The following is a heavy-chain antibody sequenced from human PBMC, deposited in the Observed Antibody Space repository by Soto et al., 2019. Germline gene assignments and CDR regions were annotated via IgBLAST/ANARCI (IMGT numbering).Heavy chain of an antibody. Sequence: GGSLRLSCAASGFTFSSYWMSWVRQAPGKGLEWVANIKQDGIEKYYVDSVKGRFTISRDNAKNSLYLQMNSLRAEDTAVYYCARVPAMVVAGTRGNWFDPWGQGTLVTVSS. J-gene: IGHJ5*02. V-gene: IGHV3-7*05. CDR3: ARVPAMVVAGTRGNWFDP. D-gene: IGHD6-19*01. CDR2: IKQDGIEK. CDR1: GFTFSSYW.